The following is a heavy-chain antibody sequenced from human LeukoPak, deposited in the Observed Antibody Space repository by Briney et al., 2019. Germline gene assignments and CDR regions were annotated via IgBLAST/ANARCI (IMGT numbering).Heavy chain of an antibody. J-gene: IGHJ6*02. CDR2: IYYIGNT. D-gene: IGHD3-9*01. Sequence: SETLSLTCTVSGGSISRYYWSWIRQPPGKGLEFIGYIYYIGNTNYNPSLKSRVTILLDTSKNKFSLKLMSVTPADTAVYYCVRNPPPLDSGGVDVWGQGTTVTVSS. CDR1: GGSISRYY. CDR3: VRNPPPLDSGGVDV. V-gene: IGHV4-59*01.